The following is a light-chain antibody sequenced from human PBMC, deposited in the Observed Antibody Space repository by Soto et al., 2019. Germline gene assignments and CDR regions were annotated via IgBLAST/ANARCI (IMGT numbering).Light chain of an antibody. CDR3: SAYAGLNNVL. CDR1: SSDVGGYKY. J-gene: IGLJ2*01. Sequence: QSALTQPPSASGSPGQSVTISCTGTSSDVGGYKYVPWYQQKSGKAPKLIIYEVNERPSGVPDRFSGSKSDNTASLTVSGLQAEDEADYSCSAYAGLNNVLFGGWTKLTVL. CDR2: EVN. V-gene: IGLV2-8*01.